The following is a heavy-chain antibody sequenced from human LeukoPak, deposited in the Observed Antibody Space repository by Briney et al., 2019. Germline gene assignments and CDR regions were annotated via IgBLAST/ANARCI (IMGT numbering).Heavy chain of an antibody. CDR2: IYYSGST. Sequence: PSETLSLTCTVSGGSISSYYWRWIRQPPGKGLEWIGYIYYSGSTNYNPSLKSRVTISVDTSKNQFSLKLSSVTAADTAVYYCARVNDGDYCFDYWGQGTLVTVSS. J-gene: IGHJ4*02. CDR1: GGSISSYY. V-gene: IGHV4-59*01. CDR3: ARVNDGDYCFDY. D-gene: IGHD4-17*01.